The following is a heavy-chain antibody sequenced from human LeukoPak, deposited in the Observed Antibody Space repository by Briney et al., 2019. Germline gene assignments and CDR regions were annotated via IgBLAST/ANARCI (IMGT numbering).Heavy chain of an antibody. CDR3: TRVGGSGSYYKQYYFDY. CDR1: GFTFSDYN. V-gene: IGHV3-49*04. CDR2: IRSKAYGGTT. D-gene: IGHD3-10*01. Sequence: GGSLRLSCAASGFTFSDYNMNWVRQAPGKGLEWVGFIRSKAYGGTTEYAASVKGRFTISRDDSKSIAYLQMNSLKTEDTAVYYCTRVGGSGSYYKQYYFDYWGQGTLVTVSS. J-gene: IGHJ4*02.